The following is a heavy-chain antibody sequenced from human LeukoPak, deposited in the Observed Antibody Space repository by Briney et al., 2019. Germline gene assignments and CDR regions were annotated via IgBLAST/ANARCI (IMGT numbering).Heavy chain of an antibody. CDR3: ARVRATKFAAN. J-gene: IGHJ4*02. D-gene: IGHD6-25*01. V-gene: IGHV3-48*01. Sequence: PGGSLRLSCAASGFTFSSYSMNWVRQAPGKGLEWVSYISSSSSTIYYADSVKGRFTISRDNAKNSLYLQMNSLRAEDTAVYYCARVRATKFAANWGQGTLVTVSS. CDR1: GFTFSSYS. CDR2: ISSSSSTI.